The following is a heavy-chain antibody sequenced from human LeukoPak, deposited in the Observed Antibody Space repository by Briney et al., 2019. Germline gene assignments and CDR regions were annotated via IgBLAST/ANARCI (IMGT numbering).Heavy chain of an antibody. Sequence: SETLSLTCTVSGGSISSSSYYWGWIRQPPGQGLEWIGSIYYSGSTYYNPSLKSRVTISVDTSKNQFSLKLSSVTAADTAVYYCARLLQGEPIDYWGQGTLVTVSS. CDR3: ARLLQGEPIDY. J-gene: IGHJ4*02. D-gene: IGHD1-14*01. CDR1: GGSISSSSYY. V-gene: IGHV4-39*01. CDR2: IYYSGST.